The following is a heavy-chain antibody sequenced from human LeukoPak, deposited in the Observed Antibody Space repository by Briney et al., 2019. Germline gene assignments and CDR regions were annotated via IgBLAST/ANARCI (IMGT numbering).Heavy chain of an antibody. CDR1: GFAFSNYG. Sequence: GRSLRLSCEASGFAFSNYGMHWVRQAPGKGLEWVAVIWYGGGSQKYYADSVKGRFTISRDNSKNTLYLQMNSLRAGDTAVYYCARDKEVVQWWFDPWGQGTLVTVSS. V-gene: IGHV3-33*01. J-gene: IGHJ5*02. CDR3: ARDKEVVQWWFDP. CDR2: IWYGGGSQK. D-gene: IGHD2-15*01.